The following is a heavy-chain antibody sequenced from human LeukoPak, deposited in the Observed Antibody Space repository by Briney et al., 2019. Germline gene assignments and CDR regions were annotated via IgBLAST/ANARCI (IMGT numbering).Heavy chain of an antibody. V-gene: IGHV3-15*01. CDR1: GFTFSNAW. D-gene: IGHD4-17*01. CDR3: TIDYGDPYFDY. CDR2: IKSKTDGGTT. Sequence: PGGSLRLSCAASGFTFSNAWMSWVRQAPGKGLEWVGRIKSKTDGGTTDYAAPVKGRFTISRDDSKNTLYLQMNSLKTEDAAVYYCTIDYGDPYFDYWGQGTLVTVSS. J-gene: IGHJ4*02.